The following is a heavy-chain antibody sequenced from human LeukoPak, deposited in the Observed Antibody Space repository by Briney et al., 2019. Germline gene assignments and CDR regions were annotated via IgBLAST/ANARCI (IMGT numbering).Heavy chain of an antibody. CDR3: ARDGPPYYDFWSGEAPYHYYMDV. CDR2: IIPILGIA. Sequence: SVKVSCKASGGTFSSYTISWVRQAPGQGLEWMGRIIPILGIANYAQKFQGRVTITADKSTSTAYMELSSLRSEDTAVYYCARDGPPYYDFWSGEAPYHYYMDVWGKGTTVTVSS. J-gene: IGHJ6*03. V-gene: IGHV1-69*04. D-gene: IGHD3-3*01. CDR1: GGTFSSYT.